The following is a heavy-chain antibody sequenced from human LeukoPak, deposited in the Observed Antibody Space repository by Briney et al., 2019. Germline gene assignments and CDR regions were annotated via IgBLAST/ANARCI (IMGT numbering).Heavy chain of an antibody. CDR3: ARDLSSSSGRWFDP. V-gene: IGHV3-23*01. J-gene: IGHJ5*02. CDR1: GFTFRSYA. Sequence: GGSLRLSCAASGFTFRSYAMSWVRQTPGKGLEWVSAISAGGDGTYYADSVKGRFAISRDTSKNTLNLQMNSLRAEDTAVYYRARDLSSSSGRWFDPWGQGTLVTVSS. CDR2: ISAGGDGT. D-gene: IGHD6-6*01.